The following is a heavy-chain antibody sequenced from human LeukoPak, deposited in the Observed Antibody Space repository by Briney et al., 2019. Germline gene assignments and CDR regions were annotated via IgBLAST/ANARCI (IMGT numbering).Heavy chain of an antibody. J-gene: IGHJ4*02. D-gene: IGHD3-3*01. V-gene: IGHV3-23*01. CDR3: AKGGRRIPLRFLEWLCPYFDY. CDR1: GITLSNYG. CDR2: ISDGGGSR. Sequence: GGSLRLSCAVSGITLSNYGMSWVRQAPGKGLEWVAGISDGGGSRNYADSVKGRFTISRDNPKNTLYLQMNSLRAEDTAVYYCAKGGRRIPLRFLEWLCPYFDYWGQGTLVTVSS.